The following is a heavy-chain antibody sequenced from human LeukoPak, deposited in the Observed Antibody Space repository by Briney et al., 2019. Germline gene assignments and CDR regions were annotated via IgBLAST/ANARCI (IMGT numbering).Heavy chain of an antibody. J-gene: IGHJ6*03. CDR2: IRYDGSNT. Sequence: QAGGSLRLSCAASGFSFSDYDIHWVRLAPGKGLEWVTFIRYDGSNTYAESVKGRFTISRDNSKNTVYLQMNSLRAEDTAVYYCARDLRITMVRGVIRYYYYMDVWGKGTTVTISS. D-gene: IGHD3-10*01. V-gene: IGHV3-30*02. CDR1: GFSFSDYD. CDR3: ARDLRITMVRGVIRYYYYMDV.